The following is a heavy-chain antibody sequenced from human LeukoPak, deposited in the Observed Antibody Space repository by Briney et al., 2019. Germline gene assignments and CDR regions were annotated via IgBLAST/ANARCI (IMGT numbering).Heavy chain of an antibody. D-gene: IGHD2-2*01. CDR2: IYYSGST. J-gene: IGHJ6*02. V-gene: IGHV4-59*12. CDR1: GGSISSYY. Sequence: NPSETLSLTCTVSGGSISSYYWSWIRQPPGKGLEWIGYIYYSGSTNYNPSLKSRVTISVDTSKNQFSLKLSSVTAADTAVYYCARALDIVVGRGMDVWGQGTTVTVSS. CDR3: ARALDIVVGRGMDV.